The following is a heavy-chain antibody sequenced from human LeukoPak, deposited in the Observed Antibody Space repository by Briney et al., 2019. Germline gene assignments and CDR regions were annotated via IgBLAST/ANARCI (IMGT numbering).Heavy chain of an antibody. V-gene: IGHV4-39*07. J-gene: IGHJ6*03. CDR2: ISYSGTT. Sequence: SETLPLTCTVSGGSISSRPYYWGWVRQPPGKGLEWIGTISYSGTTYYSPSLKSRVTISLDTSKNQFSLKLSSVTAADTAIYYCARDFSSSSTVYYYYMDVWGKGTTVTVSS. CDR1: GGSISSRPYY. D-gene: IGHD6-6*01. CDR3: ARDFSSSSTVYYYYMDV.